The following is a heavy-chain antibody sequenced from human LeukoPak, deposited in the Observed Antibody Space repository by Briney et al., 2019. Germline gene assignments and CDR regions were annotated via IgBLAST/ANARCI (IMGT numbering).Heavy chain of an antibody. D-gene: IGHD3-9*01. CDR2: IKGDGTER. J-gene: IGHJ5*01. CDR3: ARGADWLLDS. Sequence: PGGSLRVSCGASGFNFSDFWLSWVRQAPGKGLEWVAIIKGDGTERQYVASVKGRFTISRDNARKSVYLQKDSLRDDDTAVYFCARGADWLLDSWGHGTLVTVSS. V-gene: IGHV3-7*01. CDR1: GFNFSDFW.